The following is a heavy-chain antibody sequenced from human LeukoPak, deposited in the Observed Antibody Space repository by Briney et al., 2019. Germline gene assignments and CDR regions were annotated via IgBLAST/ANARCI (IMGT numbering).Heavy chain of an antibody. Sequence: SETLSLTCTVSGGSITTYYYNRIRQPPGKGLEWIGYIYYGGSTNYNPSLESRVTMSVDTSKKQISLKLNSVTAADTAVYYCARQAALNYYYYMDVWGLGTTVTVSS. D-gene: IGHD6-25*01. V-gene: IGHV4-59*01. CDR2: IYYGGST. J-gene: IGHJ6*03. CDR3: ARQAALNYYYYMDV. CDR1: GGSITTYY.